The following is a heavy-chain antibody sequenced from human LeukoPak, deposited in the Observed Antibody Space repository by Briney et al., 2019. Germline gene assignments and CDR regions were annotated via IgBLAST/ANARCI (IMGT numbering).Heavy chain of an antibody. CDR2: ISNSGGST. Sequence: GGSLRLSCAASGFTFGSYAMSWVRQAPGKGLEWVSSISNSGGSTYYADSVKGRFTISRDNSKNTLYLQMNSLRAEDTAVYYCAKSRYYHDYWGQGTLVTVSS. CDR1: GFTFGSYA. CDR3: AKSRYYHDY. V-gene: IGHV3-23*01. J-gene: IGHJ4*02. D-gene: IGHD3-10*01.